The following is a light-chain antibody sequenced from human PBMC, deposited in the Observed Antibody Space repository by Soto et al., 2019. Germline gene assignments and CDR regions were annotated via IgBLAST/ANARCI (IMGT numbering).Light chain of an antibody. CDR1: QSVSSSN. J-gene: IGKJ1*01. Sequence: EIVLTQSPGILSLSPGEGATLSCRASQSVSSSNLAWYQQKPGQAPRLLIYLVSSRATGIPDRFSGSGFGTDFTLTISSLEPEDFAVYYCQHYGSSWTFGQGTKVEIK. V-gene: IGKV3-20*01. CDR2: LVS. CDR3: QHYGSSWT.